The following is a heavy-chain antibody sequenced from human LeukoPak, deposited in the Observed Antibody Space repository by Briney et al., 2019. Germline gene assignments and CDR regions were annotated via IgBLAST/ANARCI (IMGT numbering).Heavy chain of an antibody. CDR2: IYPGDSNT. Sequence: GESLKISCKGSGYKFSSYWIGWVRQMPGKGLEWMGIIYPGDSNTRYSPSFQGQVTISADKSSNTAYLQWSSLKASDTAIYYCARHEGYGDYLDYWGQGTLVTVSS. V-gene: IGHV5-51*01. J-gene: IGHJ4*02. D-gene: IGHD4-17*01. CDR3: ARHEGYGDYLDY. CDR1: GYKFSSYW.